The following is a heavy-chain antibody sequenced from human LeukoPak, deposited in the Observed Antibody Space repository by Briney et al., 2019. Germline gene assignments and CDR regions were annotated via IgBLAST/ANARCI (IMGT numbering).Heavy chain of an antibody. V-gene: IGHV1-2*02. Sequence: ASVKVSCKASGYTFTGYYMHWVRQAPGQGLEWMGWINPNSGGTNYAQKFQGRVTMTRDTSISTAYIELSRLRPDDTAVYYCARDRYDSSLYYYYYGMDVWGQGTTVTVSS. D-gene: IGHD3-22*01. CDR2: INPNSGGT. CDR1: GYTFTGYY. J-gene: IGHJ6*02. CDR3: ARDRYDSSLYYYYYGMDV.